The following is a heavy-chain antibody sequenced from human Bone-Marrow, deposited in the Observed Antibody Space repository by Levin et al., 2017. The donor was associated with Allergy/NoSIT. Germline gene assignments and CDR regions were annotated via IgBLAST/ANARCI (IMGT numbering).Heavy chain of an antibody. D-gene: IGHD6-6*01. CDR1: GYSFTNFNTYW. V-gene: IGHV5-51*01. CDR3: ARVRSTIAAPLDY. CDR2: IYPGDSDT. J-gene: IGHJ4*02. Sequence: GGSLRLSCKDSGYSFTNFNTYWVAWVRQMPGKGLEWMGIIYPGDSDTRYNPSFQGQVTISADKSISTAYLQWSSLKASDTAMYYCARVRSTIAAPLDYWGQGTLVTVSS.